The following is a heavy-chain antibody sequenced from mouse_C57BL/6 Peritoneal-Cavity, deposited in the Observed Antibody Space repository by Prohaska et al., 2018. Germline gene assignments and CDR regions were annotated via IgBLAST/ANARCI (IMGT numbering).Heavy chain of an antibody. CDR3: TPYYGSSYVAPFAY. CDR1: GFNIKDYY. CDR2: IDPEDGDT. J-gene: IGHJ3*01. V-gene: IGHV14-1*01. D-gene: IGHD1-1*01. Sequence: EVQLQQSGSELVRPGASVKLSCTASGFNIKDYYMHWVKQRPEQGLEWIGRIDPEDGDTEYAPKFQGKATMTADTSSNTAYLQLSSLTSEDTAVYYCTPYYGSSYVAPFAYGGQGTLVTVSA.